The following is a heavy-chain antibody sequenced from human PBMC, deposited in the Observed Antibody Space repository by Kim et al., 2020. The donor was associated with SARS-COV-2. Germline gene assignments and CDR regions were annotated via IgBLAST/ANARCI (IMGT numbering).Heavy chain of an antibody. Sequence: GGSLRLFCAASGFTFDDYAMHWVRQAPGKGLEWVSGISWNSGRIGYADSVKGRFTISRDNAKNSLYLQMNSLRAEDTALYYCATLGGYSSGWYVGHGMDVRGQGTTCPVSS. CDR2: ISWNSGRI. D-gene: IGHD6-19*01. J-gene: IGHJ6*02. CDR3: ATLGGYSSGWYVGHGMDV. CDR1: GFTFDDYA. V-gene: IGHV3-9*01.